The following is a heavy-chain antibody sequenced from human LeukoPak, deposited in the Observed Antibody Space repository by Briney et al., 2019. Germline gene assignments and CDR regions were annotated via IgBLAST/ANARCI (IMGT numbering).Heavy chain of an antibody. CDR2: IIPIFGTA. Sequence: SVKVSCKASGGAFSSYAISWVRQAPGQGLEWMGGIIPIFGTANYAQKFQGRVTITTDESTSTAYMELSSLRSEDTAVYYCARDKMYSSGWALDYWGQGTLVTVSS. D-gene: IGHD6-19*01. V-gene: IGHV1-69*05. CDR1: GGAFSSYA. CDR3: ARDKMYSSGWALDY. J-gene: IGHJ4*02.